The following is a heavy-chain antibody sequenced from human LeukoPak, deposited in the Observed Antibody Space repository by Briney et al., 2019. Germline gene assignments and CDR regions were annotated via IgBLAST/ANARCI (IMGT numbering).Heavy chain of an antibody. CDR2: ISSSSSYI. D-gene: IGHD3-16*01. CDR3: ARASTVGDDAFDI. J-gene: IGHJ3*02. CDR1: GFTFSSYS. Sequence: GGSLRLSCAASGFTFSSYSMNWVRQAPGKGLEWVSSISSSSSYIYYADSVKGRFTISRDNAKNSLYLQMYSLRAEDTAVYYCARASTVGDDAFDIWGQGTMVTVSS. V-gene: IGHV3-21*01.